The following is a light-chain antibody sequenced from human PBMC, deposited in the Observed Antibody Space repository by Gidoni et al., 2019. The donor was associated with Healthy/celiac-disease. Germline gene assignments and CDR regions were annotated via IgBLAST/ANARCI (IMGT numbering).Light chain of an antibody. J-gene: IGKJ1*01. CDR3: QQYYSYPRT. CDR1: QGISSY. V-gene: IGKV1-8*01. Sequence: AIRETQSPSSFSASTGDSVTITCRASQGISSYLAWYQQKPGKAPKLLIYAASTLQSGVPSRFSGSGSGTDFTLTISCLQSEDFATYYCQQYYSYPRTFGQGTKVEIK. CDR2: AAS.